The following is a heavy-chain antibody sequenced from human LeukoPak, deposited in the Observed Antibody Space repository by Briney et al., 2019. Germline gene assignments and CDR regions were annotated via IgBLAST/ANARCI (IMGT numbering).Heavy chain of an antibody. D-gene: IGHD6-19*01. CDR2: ISAYNGNT. J-gene: IGHJ6*02. CDR1: GYTFTSYG. V-gene: IGHV1-18*01. CDR3: ARDLHSSGWSNYYGMDV. Sequence: ASVKVSCKASGYTFTSYGISWVRQAPGQGREGMGWISAYNGNTNYAQKLQGRVTMTTDTSTSTAYMELRSLRSDDTAVYYCARDLHSSGWSNYYGMDVWGQGTTVTVSS.